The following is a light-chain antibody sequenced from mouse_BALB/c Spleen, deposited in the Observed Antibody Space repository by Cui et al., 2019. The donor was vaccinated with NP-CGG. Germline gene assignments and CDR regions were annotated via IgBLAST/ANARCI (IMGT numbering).Light chain of an antibody. V-gene: IGLV1*01. CDR1: TGAVTTSNY. J-gene: IGLJ1*01. Sequence: QAVVTQESDPTTSPVETVTLTCRSSTGAVTTSNYANWVQERPDHLFTGLIGGTNNRAPGVPARFSGSLIGDKAALTITGAQTEDEAIYFCALWYSNHWVFGGGTKLTVL. CDR3: ALWYSNHWV. CDR2: GTN.